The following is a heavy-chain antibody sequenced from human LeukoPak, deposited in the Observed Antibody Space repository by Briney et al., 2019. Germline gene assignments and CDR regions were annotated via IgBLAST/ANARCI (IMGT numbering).Heavy chain of an antibody. CDR2: ISSSSSYI. D-gene: IGHD3-3*01. V-gene: IGHV3-21*01. CDR3: ARDGAAYDFWSGYSAYYMDV. CDR1: GFTFSSYS. Sequence: GGSLRLSCAASGFTFSSYSMNWVRRAPGKGLEWVSSISSSSSYIYYADSVKGRFTISRDNAKNSLYLQMNSLRAEDTAVYYCARDGAAYDFWSGYSAYYMDVWGKGTTVTVSS. J-gene: IGHJ6*03.